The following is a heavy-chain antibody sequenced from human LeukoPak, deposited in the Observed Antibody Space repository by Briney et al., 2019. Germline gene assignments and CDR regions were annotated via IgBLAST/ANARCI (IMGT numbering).Heavy chain of an antibody. Sequence: GGSLRLSCAASGFTFSSYSMNWVRQAPGKGLEWVSSISSSSNYIYYADSVKGRFTISRDNAKNSLYLQMNSLRAEDTAVYYCAAGASRYCSGGSCYHYYGMDVWGQGTTVTVS. CDR3: AAGASRYCSGGSCYHYYGMDV. CDR1: GFTFSSYS. CDR2: ISSSSNYI. J-gene: IGHJ6*02. D-gene: IGHD2-15*01. V-gene: IGHV3-21*01.